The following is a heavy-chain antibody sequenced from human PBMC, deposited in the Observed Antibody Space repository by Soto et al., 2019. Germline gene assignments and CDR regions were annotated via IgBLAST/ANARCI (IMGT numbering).Heavy chain of an antibody. CDR2: IWYHGSNK. D-gene: IGHD6-19*01. J-gene: IGHJ4*02. V-gene: IGHV3-33*01. CDR3: ARDRDPGQWLTTNYFDY. Sequence: QVPLVESGGGVVQPGGSLRLSCAASGFPFSNYGMHWVRQAPGKGLEWVAVIWYHGSNKYYADSVKGRFTISRDNSKNTLYLQMNSLRAEDTAVYYCARDRDPGQWLTTNYFDYWGQGTLVTVSS. CDR1: GFPFSNYG.